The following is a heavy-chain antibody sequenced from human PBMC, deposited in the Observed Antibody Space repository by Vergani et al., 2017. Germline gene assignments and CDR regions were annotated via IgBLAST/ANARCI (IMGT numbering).Heavy chain of an antibody. CDR2: ISYDGSNK. Sequence: QVQLVESGGGVVQPGRSLRLSCAAPGFTFSSYAMHWVRQAPGKGLEWVAVISYDGSNKYYADSVKGRFTISRDNAKNSLYLQMNSLRAEDTALYYCAKARRAAAGKYYYYGMDVWGQGTTVTVSS. V-gene: IGHV3-30-3*01. CDR3: AKARRAAAGKYYYYGMDV. J-gene: IGHJ6*02. D-gene: IGHD6-13*01. CDR1: GFTFSSYA.